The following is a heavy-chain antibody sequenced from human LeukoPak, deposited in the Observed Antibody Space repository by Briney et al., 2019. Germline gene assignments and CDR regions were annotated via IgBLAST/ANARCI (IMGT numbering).Heavy chain of an antibody. CDR2: IYYSGST. Sequence: KPSETLSLTCTVSGGSISSGDYYWSWIRQPPGKGLEWIGYIYYSGSTYYNPSLKSRVTISVDTSKNQFSLKLSSVTAADTAVYYCARDSSGYYGDYYFDYWGQGTLVTVSS. D-gene: IGHD4-17*01. CDR1: GGSISSGDYY. J-gene: IGHJ4*02. CDR3: ARDSSGYYGDYYFDY. V-gene: IGHV4-30-4*08.